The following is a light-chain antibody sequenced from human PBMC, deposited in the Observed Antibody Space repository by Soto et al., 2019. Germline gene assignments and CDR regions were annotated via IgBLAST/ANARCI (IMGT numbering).Light chain of an antibody. CDR3: QQLNSYPWT. J-gene: IGKJ1*01. V-gene: IGKV1-9*01. CDR2: AAS. Sequence: DIQLTQSPSFLSASVGDRVTITCRASQGMTSYLAWYQQKPGKAPKLLIYAASALQRGVPSRFSGSGSRTEFTLTISSLQPEDFASYYCQQLNSYPWTFGQGTKVEIK. CDR1: QGMTSY.